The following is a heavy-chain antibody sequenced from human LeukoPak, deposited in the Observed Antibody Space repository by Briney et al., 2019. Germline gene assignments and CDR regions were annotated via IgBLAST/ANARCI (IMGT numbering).Heavy chain of an antibody. CDR1: GFTFSSYA. J-gene: IGHJ4*02. CDR2: ISGSGGST. CDR3: ASGGKQTNWGNY. Sequence: GGSLRLSCAASGFTFSSYAMSWVRQAPGKGLEWVSAISGSGGSTYYADSVKGRFTISRDNSKNTLYLQMNSLRAEDTAVYYCASGGKQTNWGNYWGQGTLVTVSS. V-gene: IGHV3-23*01. D-gene: IGHD7-27*01.